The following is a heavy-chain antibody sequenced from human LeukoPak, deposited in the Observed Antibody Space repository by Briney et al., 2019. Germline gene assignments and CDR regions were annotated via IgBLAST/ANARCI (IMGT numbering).Heavy chain of an antibody. J-gene: IGHJ6*02. CDR2: ISSSGSTI. CDR1: GFTFSDYY. V-gene: IGHV3-11*01. D-gene: IGHD3-10*01. CDR3: ARFYGSGTPWYYGMDV. Sequence: PGGSLRLSCAASGFTFSDYYMSWIRQAPGKGLEWVSYISSSGSTIYYADSVKGRFTISRDIAKNSLYLQMNSLRAEDTAVYYCARFYGSGTPWYYGMDVWGQGTTVTVSS.